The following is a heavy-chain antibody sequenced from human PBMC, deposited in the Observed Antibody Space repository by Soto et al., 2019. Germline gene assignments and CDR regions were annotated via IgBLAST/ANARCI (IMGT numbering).Heavy chain of an antibody. V-gene: IGHV1-18*04. CDR1: GYTFTSYG. CDR3: ARDGGSRITIFGVVIIGWFDP. Sequence: ASVKVSCKASGYTFTSYGISWLRQAPGQGLEWMGWISAYNGNTNYAQKLQGRVTMTTDTSTSTAYMELRSLRSDDTAVHYCARDGGSRITIFGVVIIGWFDPWGQGTLVTVSS. CDR2: ISAYNGNT. D-gene: IGHD3-3*01. J-gene: IGHJ5*02.